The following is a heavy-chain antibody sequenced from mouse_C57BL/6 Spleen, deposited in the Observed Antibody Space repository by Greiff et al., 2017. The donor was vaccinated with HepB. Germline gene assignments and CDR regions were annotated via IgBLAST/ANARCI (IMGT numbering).Heavy chain of an antibody. V-gene: IGHV7-3*01. D-gene: IGHD2-13*01. CDR3: ARYPDGDYSAWFAY. CDR1: GFTFTDYY. CDR2: IRNKANGYTT. J-gene: IGHJ3*01. Sequence: EVKLMESGGGLVQPGGSLSLSCAASGFTFTDYYMSWVRQPPGKALEWLGFIRNKANGYTTEYSASVKGRFTISRAKSQSILYLQMNALRAEDSATYYCARYPDGDYSAWFAYWGQGTLVTVSA.